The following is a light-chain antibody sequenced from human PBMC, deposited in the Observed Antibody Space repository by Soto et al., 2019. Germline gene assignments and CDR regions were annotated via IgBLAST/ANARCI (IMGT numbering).Light chain of an antibody. J-gene: IGLJ1*01. CDR1: TSNIGKFS. CDR3: AAWDDSLNGSV. Sequence: QSVLTQPPSASGTPGHRVTISCSGVTSNIGKFSVSWYQHLPGTAPRLLIYSSFQRPSGVPDRFSASKSGTSASLAISGLQSEDEADYYCAAWDDSLNGSVFGSGTKVTVL. CDR2: SSF. V-gene: IGLV1-44*01.